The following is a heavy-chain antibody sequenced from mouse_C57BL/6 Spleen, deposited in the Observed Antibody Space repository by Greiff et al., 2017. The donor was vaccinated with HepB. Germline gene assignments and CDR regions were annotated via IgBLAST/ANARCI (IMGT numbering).Heavy chain of an antibody. D-gene: IGHD3-2*02. Sequence: QVQLQQPGAELVKPGASVKMSCKASGYTFTSYWITWVKQRPGQGLEWIGDIYPGSGSTNYNEKFKSKATLTVDTASSTAYMQLSSLTSEDSAVYYCATGRGQLRLPAWFAYGGQGTLVTVSA. CDR1: GYTFTSYW. CDR3: ATGRGQLRLPAWFAY. V-gene: IGHV1-55*01. J-gene: IGHJ3*01. CDR2: IYPGSGST.